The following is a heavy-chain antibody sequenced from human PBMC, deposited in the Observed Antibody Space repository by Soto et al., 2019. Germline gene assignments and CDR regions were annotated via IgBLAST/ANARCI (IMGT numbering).Heavy chain of an antibody. J-gene: IGHJ3*02. CDR1: GFTFSSYG. CDR3: ARGGRYFDWLDNAFDI. Sequence: GGSLRLSCAASGFTFSSYGMHWVRQAPGKGLEWVAVIWYDGSNKYYADSVKGRFTISRDNSKNTLYLQMNSLRAEDTAVYYCARGGRYFDWLDNAFDIWGQGTMVTVSS. CDR2: IWYDGSNK. V-gene: IGHV3-33*01. D-gene: IGHD3-9*01.